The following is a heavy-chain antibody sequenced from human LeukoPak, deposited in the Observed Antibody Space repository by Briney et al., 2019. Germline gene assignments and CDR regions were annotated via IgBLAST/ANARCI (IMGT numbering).Heavy chain of an antibody. D-gene: IGHD3-10*01. Sequence: GGSLRLSCAASGFTFSKAWMSWVRQAPGKGLEWVGRIKSKSDGGTTDYAAPVKGRFTISRDDSKNTMSLQMNSLKTEDTAVYYCTTITMIREHEDYWGQGTLVTVSS. CDR1: GFTFSKAW. V-gene: IGHV3-15*01. J-gene: IGHJ4*02. CDR3: TTITMIREHEDY. CDR2: IKSKSDGGTT.